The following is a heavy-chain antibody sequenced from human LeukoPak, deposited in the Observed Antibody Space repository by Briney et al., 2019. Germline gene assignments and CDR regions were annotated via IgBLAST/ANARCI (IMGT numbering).Heavy chain of an antibody. J-gene: IGHJ3*02. Sequence: SETLSLTCAVYGGSFSGYYWSWIRQPPGKGLEWIGEINHSGSTNYNPSLRSRVTMSVDTSKNQFSLNLSSVTAADTAVYYCARWSHCSTTSCLNDGFDIWGQGTMVTVSS. CDR1: GGSFSGYY. CDR3: ARWSHCSTTSCLNDGFDI. D-gene: IGHD2-2*01. CDR2: INHSGST. V-gene: IGHV4-34*01.